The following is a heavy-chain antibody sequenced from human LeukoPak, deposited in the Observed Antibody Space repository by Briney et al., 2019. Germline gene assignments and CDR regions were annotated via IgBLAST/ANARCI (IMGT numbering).Heavy chain of an antibody. CDR3: ARLREIPVFGVVTKSTSYFDY. J-gene: IGHJ4*02. D-gene: IGHD3-3*01. CDR1: GFTFNNYA. CDR2: ISSNGVSA. Sequence: GGSLRLSCAASGFTFNNYAMHWVRQAPGKGLEYVSGISSNGVSAYYANSVKGRFTISRDNSKNTLYLQMNSLRAEDTAVYYCARLREIPVFGVVTKSTSYFDYWGQGTLVTVSS. V-gene: IGHV3-64*01.